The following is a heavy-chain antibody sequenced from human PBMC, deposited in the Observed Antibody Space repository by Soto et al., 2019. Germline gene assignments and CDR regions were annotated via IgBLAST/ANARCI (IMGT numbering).Heavy chain of an antibody. D-gene: IGHD2-21*01. V-gene: IGHV3-23*01. J-gene: IGHJ4*02. CDR3: AKDQAHMAPFDY. Sequence: GGSLRLSCAASGFTFSSYAMSCVRQAPGKGLEWVSAISGSGGSTHYADSVKGRFTISRDNSKNKLYLQMNSLRAEDTAVYYCAKDQAHMAPFDYWGQGTLVTVSS. CDR1: GFTFSSYA. CDR2: ISGSGGST.